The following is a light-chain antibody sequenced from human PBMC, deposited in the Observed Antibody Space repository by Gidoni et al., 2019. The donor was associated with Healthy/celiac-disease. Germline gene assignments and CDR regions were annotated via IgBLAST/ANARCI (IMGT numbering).Light chain of an antibody. Sequence: EIVFTQSPGTLSLSPGERATLSCRASQSVSSSSLAWYQQKPGQAPRLLIYGASSRATGIPDRFSGSGSGTDFTLTISRLEPEDFAVYYCQQYGSSWTFGQGTKVEIK. CDR2: GAS. V-gene: IGKV3-20*01. CDR1: QSVSSSS. CDR3: QQYGSSWT. J-gene: IGKJ1*01.